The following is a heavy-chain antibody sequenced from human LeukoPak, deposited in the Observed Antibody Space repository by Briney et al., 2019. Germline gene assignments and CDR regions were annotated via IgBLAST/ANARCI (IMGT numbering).Heavy chain of an antibody. CDR2: ISSSSSTI. V-gene: IGHV3-48*04. Sequence: GGSLRLSCAASGFTLSSYKMNWVRQAPGKGLEWVSHISSSSSTIYYADSVKGRFTISRDNAKNSLYLQMDSLRAEDTSVYYCARASSGHDAFDIWGQGTMVTVSS. J-gene: IGHJ3*02. CDR1: GFTLSSYK. CDR3: ARASSGHDAFDI. D-gene: IGHD6-19*01.